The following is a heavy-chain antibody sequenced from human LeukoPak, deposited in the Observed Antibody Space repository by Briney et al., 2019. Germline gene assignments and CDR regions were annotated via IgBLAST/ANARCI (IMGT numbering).Heavy chain of an antibody. CDR3: ARYNSLLRGVTTSDY. D-gene: IGHD3-10*01. J-gene: IGHJ4*02. CDR1: GYTFSNYG. Sequence: GTSVKVSCKASGYTFSNYGITWVRQAPGQGLEWVGTISGHNGDVNYAPKFQGRVTMTTDTSTTTAYMELRSLRFDDTAAYYCARYNSLLRGVTTSDYWGQGTLVTVSS. CDR2: ISGHNGDV. V-gene: IGHV1-18*01.